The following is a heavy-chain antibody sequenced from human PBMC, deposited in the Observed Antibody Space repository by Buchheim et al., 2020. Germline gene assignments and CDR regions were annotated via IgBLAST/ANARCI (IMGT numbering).Heavy chain of an antibody. J-gene: IGHJ4*02. CDR2: LSYDGSSK. Sequence: QVQLMESGGGVVHPGTSLRLSCEASGFTFNTYAMHWVRQAPGKGLEWVAFLSYDGSSKDYAESVKGRFTISRDNSRHTLSLQMNSLRVEDSGFYYCGKDSLEYVRPELIRHWGRGTL. CDR3: GKDSLEYVRPELIRH. D-gene: IGHD3-3*01. V-gene: IGHV3-30*18. CDR1: GFTFNTYA.